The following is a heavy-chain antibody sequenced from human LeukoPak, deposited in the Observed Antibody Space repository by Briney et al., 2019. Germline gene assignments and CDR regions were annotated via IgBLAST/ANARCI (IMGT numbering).Heavy chain of an antibody. CDR2: IRYDGSDK. V-gene: IGHV3-30*02. Sequence: GGSLRLSCAASGFTLRGYGMHWVRQAPGKGLEWVAFIRYDGSDKSDADSVKARFTISRDNSENTLYLQINSLRVEDTAVYYCAKDTPTTGYHLDSWGQGTLVTVSS. J-gene: IGHJ4*02. D-gene: IGHD1-1*01. CDR3: AKDTPTTGYHLDS. CDR1: GFTLRGYG.